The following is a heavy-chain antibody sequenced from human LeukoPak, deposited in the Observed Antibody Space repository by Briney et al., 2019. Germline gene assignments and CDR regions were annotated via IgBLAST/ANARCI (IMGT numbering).Heavy chain of an antibody. D-gene: IGHD5-18*01. CDR3: ANGWIQLYPPMVDY. J-gene: IGHJ4*02. CDR1: GFTFSSYA. CDR2: ISGSGGST. V-gene: IGHV3-23*01. Sequence: GGSLRLSCAASGFTFSSYAMSWVRQAPGKGLEWVSAISGSGGSTYYADSVKGRFTISRDNSKNTLYLQMNSLRAEDTAVYYCANGWIQLYPPMVDYWGQGTLVTVSS.